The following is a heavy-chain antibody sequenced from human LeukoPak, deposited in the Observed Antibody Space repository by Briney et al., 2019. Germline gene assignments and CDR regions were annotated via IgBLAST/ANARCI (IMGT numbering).Heavy chain of an antibody. V-gene: IGHV3-64*01. CDR3: ARVSTNDRRNAFDI. CDR1: GFTFSTYV. J-gene: IGHJ3*02. CDR2: ITGDGGYT. D-gene: IGHD2-8*01. Sequence: PGGSLRLSCAASGFTFSTYVMQWVRQAPGKGLEYVSAITGDGGYTYYANSVKGRFTISRDNSKKTLYLQMGSLRADDMAVYYCARVSTNDRRNAFDIRGQGTMVTVSS.